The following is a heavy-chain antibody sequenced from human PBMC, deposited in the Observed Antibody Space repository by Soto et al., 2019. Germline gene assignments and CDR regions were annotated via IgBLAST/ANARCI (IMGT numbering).Heavy chain of an antibody. D-gene: IGHD2-2*01. J-gene: IGHJ5*01. CDR1: GFTFSRYG. CDR3: ARDPSEGRVGNWFES. V-gene: IGHV3-21*01. Sequence: TVGSLRLSCAASGFTFSRYGMNWVRQAPGKGLEWVSSISSSTSYVYYADSVKGRFSVSRDNAKKILYLEMYALRTEDTAVYYCARDPSEGRVGNWFESWGQGTLVTVSS. CDR2: ISSSTSYV.